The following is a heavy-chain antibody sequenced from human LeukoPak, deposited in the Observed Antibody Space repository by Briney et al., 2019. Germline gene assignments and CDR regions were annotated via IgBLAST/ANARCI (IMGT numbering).Heavy chain of an antibody. Sequence: GGSLRLSCAASGFAFSSYNMNWVRQAPGKGLEWISYIGSSGSPTHYADSVGGRFTISRDNARNSLYLQMNSLRDEDTAVYFCARRPYSDTSGRLSDVWGQGTTVTVSS. CDR3: ARRPYSDTSGRLSDV. CDR1: GFAFSSYN. D-gene: IGHD3-22*01. CDR2: IGSSGSPT. V-gene: IGHV3-48*02. J-gene: IGHJ6*02.